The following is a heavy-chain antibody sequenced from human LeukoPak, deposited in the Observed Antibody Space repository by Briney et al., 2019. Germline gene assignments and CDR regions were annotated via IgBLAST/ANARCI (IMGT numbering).Heavy chain of an antibody. Sequence: GGSLRLSCAASGFTFSSYSMNWVRQAPGKGLEWVSYISSSSSTIYYADSVKGRFTISRDNAKNSLYLQMNSLRAEDTAVYYCARVQSDYDFWSGYRPYFDYRGQGTLVTAYS. D-gene: IGHD3-3*01. CDR1: GFTFSSYS. CDR2: ISSSSSTI. J-gene: IGHJ4*02. CDR3: ARVQSDYDFWSGYRPYFDY. V-gene: IGHV3-48*01.